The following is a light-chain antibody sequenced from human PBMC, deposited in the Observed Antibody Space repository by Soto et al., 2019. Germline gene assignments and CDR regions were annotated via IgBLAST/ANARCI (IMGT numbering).Light chain of an antibody. CDR3: SSYTSSSTLVV. J-gene: IGLJ2*01. CDR2: DVS. CDR1: SSDVGGYNY. Sequence: QSVLTQPASVSGSPGQSITISCTGTSSDVGGYNYVSWYQQHPGKAPKLMIYDVSNRPSGVSNRFSGSKSGNTASLNISGLQAEDEADYYCSSYTSSSTLVVFGGGTKVTVL. V-gene: IGLV2-14*01.